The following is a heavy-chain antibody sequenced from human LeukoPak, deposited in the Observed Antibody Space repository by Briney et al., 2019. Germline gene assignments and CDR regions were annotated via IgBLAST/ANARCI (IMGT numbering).Heavy chain of an antibody. J-gene: IGHJ5*02. CDR1: GFIFSSYS. CDR3: ARDRRHCSSTSCYSKGFDP. V-gene: IGHV3-21*01. D-gene: IGHD2-2*01. Sequence: GGSLRLSCAASGFIFSSYSMNWVRQAPGKGLEWVSSISSSSSYIYYADSVKGRFTISRDNAKNSLYLQMNSLRAEDTAVYYCARDRRHCSSTSCYSKGFDPWGQGTLVTVSS. CDR2: ISSSSSYI.